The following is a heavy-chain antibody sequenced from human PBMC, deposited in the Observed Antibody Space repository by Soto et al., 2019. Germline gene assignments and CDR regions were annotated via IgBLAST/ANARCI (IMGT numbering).Heavy chain of an antibody. CDR2: IYPGDSDT. J-gene: IGHJ4*02. D-gene: IGHD6-13*01. V-gene: IGHV5-51*01. CDR3: ARSYSSSRPGYFDY. CDR1: GYSFTSYW. Sequence: PGESLKISCNGSGYSFTSYWIGWVRQMPGKGLEWMGIIYPGDSDTRYSPSFQGQVTISADKSISTAYLQWSSLKASDTATYYCARSYSSSRPGYFDYWGQGTLVTVSS.